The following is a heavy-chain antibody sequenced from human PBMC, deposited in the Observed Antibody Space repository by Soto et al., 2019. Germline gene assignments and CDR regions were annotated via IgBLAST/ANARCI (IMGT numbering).Heavy chain of an antibody. CDR3: ARHAWLES. V-gene: IGHV3-53*01. CDR1: GFNVSSDS. CDR2: IHSDANT. Sequence: LSCAASGFNVSSDSMNWVRQAPGKGLEWLSLIHSDANTKYSDSVKGRFTISRDSSENTVYLQMNSPRAEDTAVYYCARHAWLESWGQGTLVTVSS. J-gene: IGHJ5*01.